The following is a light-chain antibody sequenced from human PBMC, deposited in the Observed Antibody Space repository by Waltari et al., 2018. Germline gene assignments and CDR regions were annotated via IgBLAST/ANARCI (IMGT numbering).Light chain of an antibody. V-gene: IGLV3-1*01. Sequence: SYELTQPPSVSVSPGQTASITCPRENVREKYACWYQQKPGQSPVLVIYQDSKRPSGIPERFSGSNSGNTATLTISGTQAMDEADYYCQAWDSSTVVFGGGTKLTVL. CDR3: QAWDSSTVV. CDR2: QDS. CDR1: NVREKY. J-gene: IGLJ2*01.